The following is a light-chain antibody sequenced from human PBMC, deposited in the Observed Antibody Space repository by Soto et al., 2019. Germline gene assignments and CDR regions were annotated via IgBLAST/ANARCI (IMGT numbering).Light chain of an antibody. J-gene: IGLJ1*01. CDR2: GVS. V-gene: IGLV2-11*01. Sequence: QSVLTQPRSVSGSPGQSVTISCTGTSSDVGGYNYVSWYQQHPGKAPKLMIYGVSKRPSGVPDRFSGSKSGNTASLTISGLQAEDEADYYCCSYAGSYTFDVFGTGTKVTVL. CDR1: SSDVGGYNY. CDR3: CSYAGSYTFDV.